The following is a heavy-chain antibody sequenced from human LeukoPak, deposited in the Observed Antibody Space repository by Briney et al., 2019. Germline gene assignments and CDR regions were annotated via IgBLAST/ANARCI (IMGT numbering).Heavy chain of an antibody. J-gene: IGHJ3*02. V-gene: IGHV4-39*01. CDR2: LSYIGRT. CDR1: GASVSSTSYH. D-gene: IGHD3-3*01. CDR3: ASLTIFGVVIGAFDI. Sequence: SETLSLTCSVSGASVSSTSYHWGWIRQPPGRGLEWIGTLSYIGRTYYSPSLKSRVSISVDTSKNEFSLRLTSVTAADTAVYYCASLTIFGVVIGAFDIWGQGTMVTVSS.